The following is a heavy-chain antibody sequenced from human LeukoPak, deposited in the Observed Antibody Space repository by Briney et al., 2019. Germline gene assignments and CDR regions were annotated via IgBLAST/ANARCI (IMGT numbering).Heavy chain of an antibody. CDR2: ISSSGSTI. Sequence: GGSLRLSCAASGFTFSDYYMSWIRQAPGKGLEWVSYISSSGSTIYYADSVKGRYTISRDNAKNSLYLQMNSLRAEDTAVYYCARDAVATMDFDYWGQGTLVTVSS. V-gene: IGHV3-11*04. CDR3: ARDAVATMDFDY. CDR1: GFTFSDYY. J-gene: IGHJ4*02. D-gene: IGHD5-12*01.